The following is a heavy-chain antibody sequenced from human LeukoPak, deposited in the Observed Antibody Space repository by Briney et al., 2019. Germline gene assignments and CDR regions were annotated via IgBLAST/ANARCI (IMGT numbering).Heavy chain of an antibody. J-gene: IGHJ5*02. D-gene: IGHD6-13*01. Sequence: GASVKVSCKASGYTFTSYDINWVRQATGQGLEWMGWMNPKSGNTGYAQKFQGRVTMTRNTSISTAYMELSSLRSEDTAVYYCARDGRAAAGTDWFDPWGQGTLVTVSS. CDR1: GYTFTSYD. CDR3: ARDGRAAAGTDWFDP. CDR2: MNPKSGNT. V-gene: IGHV1-8*01.